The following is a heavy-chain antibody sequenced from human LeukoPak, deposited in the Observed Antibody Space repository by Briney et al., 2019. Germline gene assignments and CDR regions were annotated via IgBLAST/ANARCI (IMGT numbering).Heavy chain of an antibody. CDR3: ARAYGSSYYYYMDV. Sequence: PGGSLRLSCAASGFTVSSNYMSWDRQAPGKGLEWVSVIYSGGSTYYADSVKGRFTISRDNSKNTLYLQMGSLRAEDMAVHYCARAYGSSYYYYMDVWGKGTTVTISS. D-gene: IGHD3-10*01. CDR2: IYSGGST. CDR1: GFTVSSNY. J-gene: IGHJ6*03. V-gene: IGHV3-66*01.